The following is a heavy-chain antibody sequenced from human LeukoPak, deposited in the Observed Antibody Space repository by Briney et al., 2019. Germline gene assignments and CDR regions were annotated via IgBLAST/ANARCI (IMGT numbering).Heavy chain of an antibody. J-gene: IGHJ6*02. CDR2: MNPNSGNT. D-gene: IGHD2-2*01. V-gene: IGHV1-8*01. CDR1: GYTFTSYD. CDR3: ATDGKYQLPHYYYYYGMDV. Sequence: GASVKVSCKASGYTFTSYDINWVRQATGQGLEWMGWMNPNSGNTGYAQKFQGRVTMTRNTSISTAYMELSSLRSEDTAVYYCATDGKYQLPHYYYYYGMDVWGQGTTVTVSS.